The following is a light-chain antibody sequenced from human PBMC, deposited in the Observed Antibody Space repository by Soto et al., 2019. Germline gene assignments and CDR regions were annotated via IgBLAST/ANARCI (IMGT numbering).Light chain of an antibody. CDR3: QQYGTSWT. J-gene: IGKJ1*01. CDR2: ATS. V-gene: IGKV3-20*01. CDR1: QSVSIRH. Sequence: IVLTQSPGTLSLSPGEGATLSCRTSQSVSIRHLAWYQQRPGQAPRLLIYATSDRATGTPDRFSGSGSGTDFTLPITRLEPEDFAVYYCQQYGTSWTFGQGTKVEI.